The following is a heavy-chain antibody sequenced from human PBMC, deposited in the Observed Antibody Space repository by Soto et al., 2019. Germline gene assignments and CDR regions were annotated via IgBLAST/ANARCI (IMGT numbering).Heavy chain of an antibody. CDR2: INGDGSIT. D-gene: IGHD3-3*01. Sequence: PGGSLRLSCAASGLTFTRYWMHWVRQAPGKGLVWVSQINGDGSITTYADSVKGRFTVSRDNAKNTVYLQMNSLRAEDTAVYYCKSHDFWSGWDVWGKGTTVTVSS. CDR1: GLTFTRYW. V-gene: IGHV3-74*03. J-gene: IGHJ6*04. CDR3: KSHDFWSGWDV.